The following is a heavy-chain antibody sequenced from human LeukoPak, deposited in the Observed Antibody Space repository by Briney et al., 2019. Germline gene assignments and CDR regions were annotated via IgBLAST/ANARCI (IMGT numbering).Heavy chain of an antibody. J-gene: IGHJ5*02. CDR2: INHSGST. V-gene: IGHV4-34*01. Sequence: PSETLSLTCAVYGGSFSGYYWSWIRQPPGKGLEWIGEINHSGSTNYNPSLKSRVTISVNTSKNQFSLKLSSVTAADTAVYYCARVLDSSGYYYGFDPWGQGTLVTVSS. CDR1: GGSFSGYY. D-gene: IGHD3-22*01. CDR3: ARVLDSSGYYYGFDP.